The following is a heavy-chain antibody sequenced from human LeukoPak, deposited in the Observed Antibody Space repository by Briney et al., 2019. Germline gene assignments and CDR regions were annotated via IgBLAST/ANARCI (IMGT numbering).Heavy chain of an antibody. CDR1: GGSISSGDYY. J-gene: IGHJ4*02. V-gene: IGHV4-39*07. CDR2: IYRSGIT. CDR3: ARESGSKYGAFDY. Sequence: SETLSLTCTVSGGSISSGDYYWGWIRQPPGKGLEWIGNIYRSGITYYNPSLKSRITISVDTSKNQFSLKLNSVTAADTAVYYCARESGSKYGAFDYWGQGTLSPCPQ. D-gene: IGHD1-26*01.